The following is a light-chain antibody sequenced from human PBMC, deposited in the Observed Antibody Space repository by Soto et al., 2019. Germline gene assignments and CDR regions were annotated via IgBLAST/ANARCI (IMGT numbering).Light chain of an antibody. J-gene: IGLJ1*01. CDR2: EVN. CDR1: SSDIGGFDL. CDR3: SSYTSSSTLV. Sequence: QSVLTQPDSLSGSPGQSITISCTGSSSDIGGFDLVSWYQQHPGKAPKLLLYEVNKRPSGVSNRFSGSKSGNTASLTISGLQADDEAYYYCSSYTSSSTLVFGTGTKLTVL. V-gene: IGLV2-14*02.